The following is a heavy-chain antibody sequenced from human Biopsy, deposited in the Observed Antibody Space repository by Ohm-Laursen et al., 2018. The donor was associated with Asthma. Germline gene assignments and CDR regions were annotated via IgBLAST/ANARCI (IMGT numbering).Heavy chain of an antibody. CDR2: ISVDNGNT. CDR1: GYTFNSAG. V-gene: IGHV1-18*01. D-gene: IGHD3-10*01. Sequence: ASVKVSCKTSGYTFNSAGITWVRQAPGQGLEWMGWISVDNGNTKVAQKLQDRVTMITDTSTSTAYMELRSLRSDDTAVYFCARAVDYSHYYGIAVWGQGPTVTVS. J-gene: IGHJ6*02. CDR3: ARAVDYSHYYGIAV.